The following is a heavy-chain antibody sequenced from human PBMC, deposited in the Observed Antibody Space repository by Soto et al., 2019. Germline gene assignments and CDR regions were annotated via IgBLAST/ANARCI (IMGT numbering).Heavy chain of an antibody. D-gene: IGHD4-17*01. J-gene: IGHJ4*01. Sequence: EVQLVESGGGLLKPGGSLRLSCAASGFTFTYAWMDWVRQAPGKGLEWVGRIKSKTDGATTDYAAPVKGSVSISRDESKNTLYLQMNSLKTEDTGVYYCATVHTTVTFDSWGHGTLVTVSS. V-gene: IGHV3-15*07. CDR3: ATVHTTVTFDS. CDR1: GFTFTYAW. CDR2: IKSKTDGATT.